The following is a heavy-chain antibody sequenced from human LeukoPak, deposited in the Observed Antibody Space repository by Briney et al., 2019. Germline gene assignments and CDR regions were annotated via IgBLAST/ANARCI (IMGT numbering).Heavy chain of an antibody. CDR3: ARDAVGATRYYGMDV. V-gene: IGHV3-21*01. Sequence: GGSLRLSCAASGFTFSSYSMNWVRQAPGKGLEWVSSISSSSSYIYYADSVKGRFTISRDNAKNSLYLQMNSLRAEDTAVYYCARDAVGATRYYGMDVWGQGTTVTVSS. CDR1: GFTFSSYS. J-gene: IGHJ6*02. D-gene: IGHD1-26*01. CDR2: ISSSSSYI.